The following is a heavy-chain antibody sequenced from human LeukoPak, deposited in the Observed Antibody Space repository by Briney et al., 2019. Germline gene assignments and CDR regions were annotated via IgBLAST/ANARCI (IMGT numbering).Heavy chain of an antibody. Sequence: SQTLSLTCTVSGGSISSGSYYWSWIRQPAGKGLEWIGRIYTSGSTNYNPSPKSRVTISVDTSKNQFSLGLTSVTAADTAVYFCARDYSTPSYYYYYMDVWGKGTTVTVSS. D-gene: IGHD6-6*01. J-gene: IGHJ6*03. CDR3: ARDYSTPSYYYYYMDV. CDR1: GGSISSGSYY. CDR2: IYTSGST. V-gene: IGHV4-61*02.